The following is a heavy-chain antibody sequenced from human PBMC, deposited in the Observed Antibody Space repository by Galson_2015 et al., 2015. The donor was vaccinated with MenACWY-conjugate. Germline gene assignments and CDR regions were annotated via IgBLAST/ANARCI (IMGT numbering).Heavy chain of an antibody. CDR3: ATDTPGFCNSGTCSY. CDR2: MSLDGGEK. CDR1: LLTFSNYW. Sequence: SLRLSCAAPLLTFSNYWMTWVRQAPGQGLEWVASMSLDGGEKSYVDSVKGRFVISRDNAKNSLYLQMNNLRAEDTAVYYCATDTPGFCNSGTCSYWGQGTLVTVSS. D-gene: IGHD2-15*01. J-gene: IGHJ4*02. V-gene: IGHV3-7*03.